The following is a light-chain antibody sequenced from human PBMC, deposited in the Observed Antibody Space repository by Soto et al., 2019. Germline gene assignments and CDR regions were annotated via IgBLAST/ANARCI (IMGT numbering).Light chain of an antibody. CDR3: QTWGSGIVV. CDR1: SGHSNYA. Sequence: QSVLTQSPSASASLGASVKLTCTLSSGHSNYAIAWHQQQSEKGPRYLMKLNSDCSHSKGDGIPDRFSGSSSGAERYLTISSLQSEDEADYYCQTWGSGIVVFGGGTQLTVL. CDR2: LNSDCSH. V-gene: IGLV4-69*01. J-gene: IGLJ2*01.